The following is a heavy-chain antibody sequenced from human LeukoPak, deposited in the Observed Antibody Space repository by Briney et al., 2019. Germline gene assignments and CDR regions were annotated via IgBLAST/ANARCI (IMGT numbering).Heavy chain of an antibody. CDR1: GGSISSGGYS. CDR2: IYHSGST. CDR3: ARLNYYGSGSLNWFDP. D-gene: IGHD3-10*01. J-gene: IGHJ5*02. V-gene: IGHV4-30-2*01. Sequence: SETLSLTCAXSGGSISSGGYSWSWIRQPPGKGLEWIGYIYHSGSTYYNPSLKSRVTISVDRSKNQFSLKLSSVTAADTAVYYCARLNYYGSGSLNWFDPWGQGTLVTVSS.